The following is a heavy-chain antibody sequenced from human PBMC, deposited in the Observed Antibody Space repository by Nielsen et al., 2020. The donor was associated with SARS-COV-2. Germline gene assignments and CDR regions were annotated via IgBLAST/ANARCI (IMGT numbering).Heavy chain of an antibody. V-gene: IGHV4-61*03. D-gene: IGHD4-11*01. Sequence: SETLSLTCTVSGGSVNTGGYYWSWIRQPPGKGLEWIGHIFNTGSTSYNPSLRSRVTILVDTSKNHFSLKLTSVTAEDTAVYYCARDDYSNYRGTFYSYYGMDVWGQGTTVTVSS. CDR3: ARDDYSNYRGTFYSYYGMDV. CDR1: GGSVNTGGYY. J-gene: IGHJ6*02. CDR2: IFNTGST.